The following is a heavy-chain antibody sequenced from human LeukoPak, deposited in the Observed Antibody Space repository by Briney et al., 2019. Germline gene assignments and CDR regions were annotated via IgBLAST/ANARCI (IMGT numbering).Heavy chain of an antibody. CDR1: GFTFSSYD. CDR2: IGTAGDT. J-gene: IGHJ4*02. V-gene: IGHV3-13*01. D-gene: IGHD6-19*01. CDR3: ARVSSGWYGFDY. Sequence: GGSLRLSCAASGFTFSSYDMHWVRQATGKGLEWVSAIGTAGDTYYPGSVKGRFTISRENAKNSLYLQMNSLRAGDTAVYYCARVSSGWYGFDYWGQGTLVTVPS.